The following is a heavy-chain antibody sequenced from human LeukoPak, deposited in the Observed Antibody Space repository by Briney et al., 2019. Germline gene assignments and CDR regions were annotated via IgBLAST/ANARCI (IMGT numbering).Heavy chain of an antibody. CDR3: AREGGGDSSGWYLRAFDI. CDR2: INWNGGST. D-gene: IGHD6-19*01. Sequence: PGGSLRLSCAASGFTFSSYGMHWVRQAPGKGLEWVSGINWNGGSTGYADSVKGRFTISRDNAKNSLYLQMNSLRAEDTALYHCAREGGGDSSGWYLRAFDIWGQGTMVTVSS. J-gene: IGHJ3*02. V-gene: IGHV3-20*01. CDR1: GFTFSSYG.